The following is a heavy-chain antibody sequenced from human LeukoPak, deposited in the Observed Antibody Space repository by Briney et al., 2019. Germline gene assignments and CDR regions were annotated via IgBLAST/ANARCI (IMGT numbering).Heavy chain of an antibody. D-gene: IGHD1-26*01. CDR2: ISSSNSYI. CDR1: GFTFSSYI. V-gene: IGHV3-21*04. Sequence: GGSLRLSCAASGFTFSSYIINWVRQAPGKGLEWVSSISSSNSYIYYADSVKGRFTISRDNAKNSLYLQMNSLRAEDTAVYYCARGSIVGATFDYFDYWGQGTLVTVSS. J-gene: IGHJ4*02. CDR3: ARGSIVGATFDYFDY.